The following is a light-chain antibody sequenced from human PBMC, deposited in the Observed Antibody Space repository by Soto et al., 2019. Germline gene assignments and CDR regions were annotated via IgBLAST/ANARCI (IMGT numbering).Light chain of an antibody. CDR3: QSYDTRLSGKV. V-gene: IGLV1-40*01. Sequence: QSVLTQPPSVSGAPGQRVTISCTGSSSNIGAGYDVHWYQQFPGTAPKLLIYGNINRPSGVPDRFSGSKSGTSASLAITGLQAEDEADYYCQSYDTRLSGKVFGGGTKVTAL. CDR2: GNI. CDR1: SSNIGAGYD. J-gene: IGLJ3*02.